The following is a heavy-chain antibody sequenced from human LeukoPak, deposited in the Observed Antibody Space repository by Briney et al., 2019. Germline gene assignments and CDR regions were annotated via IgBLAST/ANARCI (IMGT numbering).Heavy chain of an antibody. J-gene: IGHJ1*01. Sequence: GGSLRLSCAASGFTFSSYGMHWVRQAPGKGLEWVAVIWYDGSNKYYADSVKGRFTISRDNSKNTLFLQMNSLRAEDTAVYYCAKDYSGRGYFQHWGQGTLVTVSS. CDR2: IWYDGSNK. CDR1: GFTFSSYG. D-gene: IGHD6-25*01. CDR3: AKDYSGRGYFQH. V-gene: IGHV3-30*02.